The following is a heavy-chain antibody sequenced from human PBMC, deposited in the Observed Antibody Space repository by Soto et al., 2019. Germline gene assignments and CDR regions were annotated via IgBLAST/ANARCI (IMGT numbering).Heavy chain of an antibody. CDR2: IDAGSGGT. V-gene: IGHV1-3*01. Sequence: GASVKVSCKASGYTFTRYAVHWVRQAPGERLEWMGLIDAGSGGTIYSQKLQGRVTITRDTAANTVYMELSSLASEDTALYYCARMNSGSYRYDAFDIWGQGTMVTVSS. J-gene: IGHJ3*02. CDR1: GYTFTRYA. D-gene: IGHD1-26*01. CDR3: ARMNSGSYRYDAFDI.